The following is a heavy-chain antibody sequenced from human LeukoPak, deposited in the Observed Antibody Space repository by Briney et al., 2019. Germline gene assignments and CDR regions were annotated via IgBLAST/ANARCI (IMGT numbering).Heavy chain of an antibody. CDR1: GGSISGYY. Sequence: PSETLSLTCSVSGGSISGYYWSWIRQSPGKGLEWIAYIFYSGSTNYNPSLKSRVTISVDTPKNQFSLKLTSVTPADTAVYYCARDRPGDSSLDYWGQGTLDTVSS. J-gene: IGHJ4*02. CDR2: IFYSGST. CDR3: ARDRPGDSSLDY. D-gene: IGHD6-13*01. V-gene: IGHV4-59*01.